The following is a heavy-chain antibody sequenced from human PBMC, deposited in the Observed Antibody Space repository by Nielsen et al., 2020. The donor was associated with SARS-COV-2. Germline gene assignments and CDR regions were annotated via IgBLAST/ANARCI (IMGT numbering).Heavy chain of an antibody. CDR3: VKEYLMYYYDSSGYYYFDY. CDR2: ISSNGGST. CDR1: GFTFSSYA. V-gene: IGHV3-64D*06. D-gene: IGHD3-22*01. Sequence: GGSLRLSCSASGFTFSSYAMHWVRQAPGKGLEYVSAISSNGGSTYYADSVKGRFTISRDNSKNTLYLQMSSLRAEDTAVYYCVKEYLMYYYDSSGYYYFDYWGQGTLVTVSS. J-gene: IGHJ4*02.